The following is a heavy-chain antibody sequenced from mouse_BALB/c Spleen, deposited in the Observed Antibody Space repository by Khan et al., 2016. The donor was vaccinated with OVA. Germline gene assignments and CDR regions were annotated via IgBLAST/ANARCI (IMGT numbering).Heavy chain of an antibody. V-gene: IGHV2-6-7*01. CDR3: ARAYYGNYREAMDF. CDR1: GFSLTGYG. CDR2: IWGDGST. Sequence: VQLVESGPGLVAPSQSLSITCTVSGFSLTGYGVNWVRQPPGKGLEWLGMIWGDGSTHSNSALKSRLSISKYNSNSQVFLKMKSQQTDDTAMYYCARAYYGNYREAMDFWGQGTSVTVAS. D-gene: IGHD2-10*01. J-gene: IGHJ4*01.